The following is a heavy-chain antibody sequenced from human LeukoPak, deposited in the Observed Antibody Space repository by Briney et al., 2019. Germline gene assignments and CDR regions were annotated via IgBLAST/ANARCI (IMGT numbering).Heavy chain of an antibody. D-gene: IGHD2-2*01. Sequence: SETLSLTCAVSGYSISSGYYWGWIRQPPGKGLEWIGSIYHSGRTFYNPPLKSRVTISADTSKNQFSLTLTSVTAADTAVYYCARPQRATAMVAFDIWGQGTMVTVSS. CDR1: GYSISSGYY. CDR2: IYHSGRT. J-gene: IGHJ3*02. CDR3: ARPQRATAMVAFDI. V-gene: IGHV4-38-2*01.